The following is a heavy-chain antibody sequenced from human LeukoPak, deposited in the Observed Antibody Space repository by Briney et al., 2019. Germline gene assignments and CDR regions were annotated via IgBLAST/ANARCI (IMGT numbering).Heavy chain of an antibody. Sequence: PRASVKVSCKASGYTFTSYAMHWVRQAPGQRLEWMGWINAGNGNTKYSQKFQGRVTITRDTSASTAYMELSSLRSEDTAVYYCARDTYCSSTSCYFFIDYWGQGTLVTVSS. D-gene: IGHD2-2*01. CDR3: ARDTYCSSTSCYFFIDY. CDR2: INAGNGNT. V-gene: IGHV1-3*01. CDR1: GYTFTSYA. J-gene: IGHJ4*02.